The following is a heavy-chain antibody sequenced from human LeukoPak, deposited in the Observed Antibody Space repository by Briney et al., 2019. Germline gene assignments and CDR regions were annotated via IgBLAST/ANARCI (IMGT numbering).Heavy chain of an antibody. CDR2: ISGSGGST. D-gene: IGHD4-17*01. CDR1: RFTFSSYA. J-gene: IGHJ3*02. CDR3: AKMRDYEGFHI. V-gene: IGHV3-23*01. Sequence: GGSLRLSCAATRFTFSSYAMSWVRQAPGKGLEWVSAISGSGGSTYYADSVKGRFTLSRDNSKNTLYLQMNSLRAEDTAVYYCAKMRDYEGFHIWGQGTMVTVSS.